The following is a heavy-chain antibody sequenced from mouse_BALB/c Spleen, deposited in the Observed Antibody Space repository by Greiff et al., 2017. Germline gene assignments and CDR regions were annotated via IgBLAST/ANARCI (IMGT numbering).Heavy chain of an antibody. D-gene: IGHD1-1*02. CDR3: ARSLYYYAMDY. Sequence: EVQVVESGGGLVQPGGSRKLSCAASGFTFSDYGMAWVRQAPGKGPEWVAFISNLAYSIYYADTVTGRFTISRENAKNTLYLEMSSLRSEDTAMYYCARSLYYYAMDYWGQGTSVTVSS. V-gene: IGHV5-15*02. CDR1: GFTFSDYG. CDR2: ISNLAYSI. J-gene: IGHJ4*01.